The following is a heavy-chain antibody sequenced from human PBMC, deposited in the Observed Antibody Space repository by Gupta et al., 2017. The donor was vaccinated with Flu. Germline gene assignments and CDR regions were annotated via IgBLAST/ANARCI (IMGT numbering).Heavy chain of an antibody. D-gene: IGHD1-26*01. CDR1: GYTFTSYC. J-gene: IGHJ3*02. CDR2: INPSGGST. V-gene: IGHV1-46*01. Sequence: QVQLVQSGAAVKTPGASVKVSCKPSGYTFTSYCMPWVRQAPGQGLEWMGIINPSGGSTSYAQKFQGRVTMTRDTSTSTVYMELSSLRSEDTAVYYCAREIIVGATTAFFSDDAFDIWGQGTMVTVSS. CDR3: AREIIVGATTAFFSDDAFDI.